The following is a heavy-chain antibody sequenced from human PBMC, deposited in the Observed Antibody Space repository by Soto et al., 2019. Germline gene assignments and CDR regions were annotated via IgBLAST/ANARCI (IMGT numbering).Heavy chain of an antibody. V-gene: IGHV3-53*01. CDR2: TYSSGTT. J-gene: IGHJ4*02. CDR1: GFTVSINY. Sequence: PGGSLRLSCAASGFTVSINYMSWVRQAPGKGLEWVSVTYSSGTTLYADSVTGRFTISRDNSKNTLYLQMNRLRAEDTAVYYCARVKTVTGYYFDYWGQGALVTVSS. CDR3: ARVKTVTGYYFDY. D-gene: IGHD3-9*01.